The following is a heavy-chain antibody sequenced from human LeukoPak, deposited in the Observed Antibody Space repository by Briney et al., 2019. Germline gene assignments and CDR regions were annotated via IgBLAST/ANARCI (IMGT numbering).Heavy chain of an antibody. CDR2: INHSGST. J-gene: IGHJ4*02. CDR1: GGSFSGYY. D-gene: IGHD2-2*01. CDR3: ARYCSRTSCYGVHYFDY. Sequence: SETLSLTCAVYGGSFSGYYWSWIRQPPGKGLEWIGEINHSGSTNYNPSLKSRVTISVDTSKNQFSLKLSSVTAADTAVYYCARYCSRTSCYGVHYFDYWGQGTLVTVSS. V-gene: IGHV4-34*01.